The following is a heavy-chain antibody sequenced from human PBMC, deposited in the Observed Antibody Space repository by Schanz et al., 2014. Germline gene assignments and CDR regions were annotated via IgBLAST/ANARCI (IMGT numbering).Heavy chain of an antibody. J-gene: IGHJ4*02. CDR1: RSTFSSYT. V-gene: IGHV1-69*08. D-gene: IGHD3-10*01. CDR3: ARGSPENMIRGELDD. CDR2: INPIGGST. Sequence: QVQLVQSGAEVKKPGSSVKVSCKASRSTFSSYTISWVRQAPGQGLEWMGIINPIGGSTTYAQKFRGAVTLTTDTSTDTAYLELTSLRSEDTAVYYCARGSPENMIRGELDDWGQGTLVTVSS.